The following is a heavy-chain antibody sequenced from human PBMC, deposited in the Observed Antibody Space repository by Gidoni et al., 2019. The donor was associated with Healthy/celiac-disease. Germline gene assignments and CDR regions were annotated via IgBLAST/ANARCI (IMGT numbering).Heavy chain of an antibody. CDR1: GFTFSSYA. V-gene: IGHV3-30-3*01. J-gene: IGHJ5*02. CDR2: ISYDGSNK. CDR3: ARDGYSSGWYWFDP. Sequence: QVQLVESGGGVVQPGRSLRLSCPASGFTFSSYAMHWVRQAPGKGLEWVAVISYDGSNKYYADSVKGRFTISRDNSKNTLYLQMNSLRAEDTAVYYCARDGYSSGWYWFDPWGQGTLVTVSS. D-gene: IGHD6-19*01.